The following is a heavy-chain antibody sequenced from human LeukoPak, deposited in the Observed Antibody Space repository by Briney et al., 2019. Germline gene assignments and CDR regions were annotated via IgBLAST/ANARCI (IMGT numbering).Heavy chain of an antibody. J-gene: IGHJ6*03. CDR1: GGSISSSNYY. Sequence: SETLSLTCTVSGGSISSSNYYWGWIRQPPGKGLEWIGSIYYSGSTYYNPSLKSRVTISVDTSKNQFSLKLSSVTAADTAVYYCARFPQQLVLRYYYYYMDVWGKGTTVTISS. V-gene: IGHV4-39*01. CDR2: IYYSGST. CDR3: ARFPQQLVLRYYYYYMDV. D-gene: IGHD6-13*01.